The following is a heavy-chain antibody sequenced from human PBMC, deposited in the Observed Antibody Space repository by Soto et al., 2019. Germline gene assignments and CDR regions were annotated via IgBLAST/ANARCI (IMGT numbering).Heavy chain of an antibody. J-gene: IGHJ3*02. CDR3: ARESASADAFDI. CDR2: ITPFNGNT. CDR1: GYTYTYRH. D-gene: IGHD2-2*01. Sequence: QMQLVQSGAEVKKTGSSVKVSCKASGYTYTYRHLHWVRQAPGQALEWMGWITPFNGNTNYAQKFQDRVPITRDRSMSTAYMELSSLRCEDTAMYYCARESASADAFDIWGQGTMVTVSS. V-gene: IGHV1-45*02.